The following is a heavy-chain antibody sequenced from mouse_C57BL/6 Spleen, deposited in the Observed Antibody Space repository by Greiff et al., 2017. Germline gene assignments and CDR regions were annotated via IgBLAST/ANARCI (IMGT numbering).Heavy chain of an antibody. CDR1: GYTFTSYW. V-gene: IGHV1-53*01. J-gene: IGHJ4*01. Sequence: QVQLQQPGTELVKPGASVKLSCKASGYTFTSYWMHWVKQRPGQGLEWIGNINPSNGGTNYNEKFKSKATLTVDKSSSTAYMQLSSLTSEDSAVYYCARSIYDYDGYYYAMDYWGQGTSVTVSS. D-gene: IGHD2-4*01. CDR3: ARSIYDYDGYYYAMDY. CDR2: INPSNGGT.